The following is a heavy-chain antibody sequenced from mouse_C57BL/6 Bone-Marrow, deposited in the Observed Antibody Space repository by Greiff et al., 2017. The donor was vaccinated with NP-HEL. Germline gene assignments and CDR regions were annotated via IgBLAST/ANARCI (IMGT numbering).Heavy chain of an antibody. V-gene: IGHV1-39*01. D-gene: IGHD1-1*01. Sequence: VQLKESGPELVKPGASVKISCKASGYSFTDYNMNWVKQSNGKSLEWIGVINPNYGTTSYNQKFKGKATLTVDQSSSTAYMQLNSLTSEDSAVYYCYYGSSYYWYFDVWGTGTTVTVSS. CDR1: GYSFTDYN. CDR2: INPNYGTT. CDR3: YYGSSYYWYFDV. J-gene: IGHJ1*03.